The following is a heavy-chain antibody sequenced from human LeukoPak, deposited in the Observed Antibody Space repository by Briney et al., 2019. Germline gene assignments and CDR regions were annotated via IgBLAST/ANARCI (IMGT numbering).Heavy chain of an antibody. CDR2: ISSSSSYI. J-gene: IGHJ6*03. Sequence: GGSLRLSCAASGFTFSSYSMNWVRQAPGKGLEWVSSISSSSSYIYYADSVKGRFTISRDNAKNSLYLQMNSLRAEDTAVYYCARDPLAPYYYYMDVWGKGTTVTVSS. V-gene: IGHV3-21*01. CDR1: GFTFSSYS. CDR3: ARDPLAPYYYYMDV.